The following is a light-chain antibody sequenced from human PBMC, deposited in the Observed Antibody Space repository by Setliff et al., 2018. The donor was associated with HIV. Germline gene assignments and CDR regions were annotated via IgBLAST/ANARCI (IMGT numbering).Light chain of an antibody. CDR1: SSDIGSYYL. J-gene: IGLJ1*01. Sequence: QSALAQPASVSGSPGQSITISCTGSSSDIGSYYLVSWYQQQPGKAPKLMIYEVSGRPSGVSYRFSGSKSGTTASLTISGLQTEDEADYFCSSYTSSGTLFVFGTGTKSPS. CDR2: EVS. V-gene: IGLV2-14*02. CDR3: SSYTSSGTLFV.